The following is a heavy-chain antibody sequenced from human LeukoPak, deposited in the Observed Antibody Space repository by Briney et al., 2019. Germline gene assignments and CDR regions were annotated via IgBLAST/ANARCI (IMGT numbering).Heavy chain of an antibody. CDR2: IYHSGST. V-gene: IGHV4-39*07. CDR3: ARSLWSGYYGYMDV. J-gene: IGHJ6*03. CDR1: GGSISSGSYY. D-gene: IGHD3-3*01. Sequence: SETLSLTCTVSGGSISSGSYYRSWIRQPAGKGLEWIGSIYHSGSTYYNPSLKSRVTISVDTSKNQFSLKLSSVTAADTAVYYCARSLWSGYYGYMDVWGKGTTVTVSS.